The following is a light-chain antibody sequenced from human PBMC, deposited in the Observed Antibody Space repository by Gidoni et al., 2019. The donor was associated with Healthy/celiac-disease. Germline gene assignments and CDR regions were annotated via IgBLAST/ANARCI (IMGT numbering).Light chain of an antibody. J-gene: IGKJ2*01. V-gene: IGKV4-1*01. Sequence: DIVMSQSPDSLAVSLGERATINCKSSQSVLYSSNNKSYLAWYQQKPGQPPKLLIYWASTRESGVPDRFSGSGSGTDFTLTISSLQAEDVAVYYCQQYYSTPYTFXQGTKLEIK. CDR2: WAS. CDR1: QSVLYSSNNKSY. CDR3: QQYYSTPYT.